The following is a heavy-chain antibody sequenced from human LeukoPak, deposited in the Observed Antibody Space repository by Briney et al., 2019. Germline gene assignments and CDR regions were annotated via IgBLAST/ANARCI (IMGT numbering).Heavy chain of an antibody. CDR3: ARAQIAVTEMFDY. CDR1: GFTFSSYW. CDR2: INSDGRST. Sequence: GGSLRLFCVASGFTFSSYWMHWVRHAPGKGLVWVSRINSDGRSTSYADSVKGRLNISRDNAKNTLYLQMNSLRAEDTAVYYCARAQIAVTEMFDYWGQGTLVTVSS. V-gene: IGHV3-74*01. D-gene: IGHD2-21*02. J-gene: IGHJ4*02.